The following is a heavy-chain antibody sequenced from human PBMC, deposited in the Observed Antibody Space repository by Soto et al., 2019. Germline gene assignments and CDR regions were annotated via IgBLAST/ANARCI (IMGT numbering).Heavy chain of an antibody. Sequence: SETLSLTCTVSGGSISSGSYYWSWIRQHPGKGLEWIGYIYYSGSTYYNPSLKSRVTISVDTSKNQFSLKLSSVTAADTAVYYCARVRLRTGYYYYYGMDVWGQGTTVTLSS. CDR2: IYYSGST. D-gene: IGHD4-17*01. CDR3: ARVRLRTGYYYYYGMDV. J-gene: IGHJ6*02. V-gene: IGHV4-31*03. CDR1: GGSISSGSYY.